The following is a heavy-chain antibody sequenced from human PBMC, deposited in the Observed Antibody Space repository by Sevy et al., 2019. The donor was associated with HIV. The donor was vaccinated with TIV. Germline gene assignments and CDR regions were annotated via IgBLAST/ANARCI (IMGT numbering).Heavy chain of an antibody. CDR2: IFPADSNT. CDR1: GYSFITYW. CDR3: ARLDYGDSDAFDI. J-gene: IGHJ3*02. V-gene: IGHV5-51*01. Sequence: GESLKISCKDSGYSFITYWIGWVRQMPGKGLEWMGLIFPADSNTRYSPSFQGQVTISADKSISTAYLQWSSLKASDTAMYYCARLDYGDSDAFDIWGQGTMVTVSS. D-gene: IGHD4-17*01.